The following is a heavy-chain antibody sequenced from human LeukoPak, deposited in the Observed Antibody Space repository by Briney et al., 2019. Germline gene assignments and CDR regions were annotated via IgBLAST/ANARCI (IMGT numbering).Heavy chain of an antibody. Sequence: GGSLRLSCAASGFTFSNAWMSWVRQAPGKGLEWVGRIKSKTDGGTTDYAAPVKGRFTISRDDSKNTLYLQMNSLKTEDTAVYYCTTGASGSYLNDYWGQGTLVTGSS. V-gene: IGHV3-15*01. D-gene: IGHD1-26*01. J-gene: IGHJ4*02. CDR3: TTGASGSYLNDY. CDR1: GFTFSNAW. CDR2: IKSKTDGGTT.